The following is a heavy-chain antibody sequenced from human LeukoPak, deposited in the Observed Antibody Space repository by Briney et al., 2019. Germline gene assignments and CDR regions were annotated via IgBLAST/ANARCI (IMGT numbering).Heavy chain of an antibody. J-gene: IGHJ3*02. CDR3: VRDRYDILTGYNDAFDI. Sequence: GGSLRLSCAASGFTFDDYAMHWVRQAPGKGLEWVSGISWNSGSIGYADSVKGRFTISRDNAKNSLYLQMNSLRAEDTAVYYCVRDRYDILTGYNDAFDIWGQGTMVTVS. V-gene: IGHV3-9*01. CDR2: ISWNSGSI. D-gene: IGHD3-9*01. CDR1: GFTFDDYA.